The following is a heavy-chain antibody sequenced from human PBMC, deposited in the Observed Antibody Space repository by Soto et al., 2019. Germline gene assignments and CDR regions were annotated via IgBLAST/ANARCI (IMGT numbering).Heavy chain of an antibody. V-gene: IGHV4-39*01. Sequence: SETLSLTCTVSGGSISSSSFHWAWIRQPPGKGLEWIGSIYYSGSTYYNPSLKSRVTISVDTSKNQFSLKLSSVTAADTAVYYCARLKDGYGNYFDYWGQGTLVTVSS. J-gene: IGHJ4*02. CDR3: ARLKDGYGNYFDY. D-gene: IGHD5-18*01. CDR2: IYYSGST. CDR1: GGSISSSSFH.